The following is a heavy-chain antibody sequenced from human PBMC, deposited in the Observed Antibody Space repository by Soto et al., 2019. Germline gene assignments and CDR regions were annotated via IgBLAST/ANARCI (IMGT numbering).Heavy chain of an antibody. J-gene: IGHJ5*02. CDR2: IRSKAYGGTT. CDR1: GFTFGDYA. V-gene: IGHV3-49*03. CDR3: TRAQVCSSTSCYAGDNWFDP. Sequence: GGSLRLSCTASGFTFGDYAMSWFRQAPGKGLEWVGFIRSKAYGGTTEYAASVKGRFTISRDDSKSIAYLQMNSLKTEDTAVYYCTRAQVCSSTSCYAGDNWFDPWGQGTLVTVSS. D-gene: IGHD2-2*01.